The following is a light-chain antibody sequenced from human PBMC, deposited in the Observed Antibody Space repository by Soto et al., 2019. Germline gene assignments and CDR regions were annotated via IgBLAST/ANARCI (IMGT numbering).Light chain of an antibody. CDR2: WAS. Sequence: DIVMTQSPDSLAVSLGERATINCKSSQSVLYSSNNKNYLAWYQQKPGQPPKLLIYWASTRESGVPDRFSGSGSRTEITHAIGRVHAEEVALYYCKQYKSTPRTFGQRTEVEIK. J-gene: IGKJ1*01. CDR1: QSVLYSSNNKNY. V-gene: IGKV4-1*01. CDR3: KQYKSTPRT.